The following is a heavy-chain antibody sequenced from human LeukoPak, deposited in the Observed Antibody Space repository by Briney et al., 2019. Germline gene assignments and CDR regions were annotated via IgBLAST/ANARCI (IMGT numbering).Heavy chain of an antibody. D-gene: IGHD3-22*01. CDR1: GYTFTSYY. CDR2: ISAYNGNT. Sequence: ASVKVSCKASGYTFTSYYMHWVRQAPGQGLEWMGWISAYNGNTNYAQKLQGRVTMTTDTSTSTAYMELRSLRSDDTAVYYCARFRYDSSGYYPLYYYYYYMDVWGKGTTVTISS. V-gene: IGHV1-18*04. CDR3: ARFRYDSSGYYPLYYYYYYMDV. J-gene: IGHJ6*03.